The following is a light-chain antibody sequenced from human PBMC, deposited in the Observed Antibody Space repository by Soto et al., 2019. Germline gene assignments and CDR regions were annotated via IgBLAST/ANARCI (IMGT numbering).Light chain of an antibody. V-gene: IGLV2-14*01. Sequence: QLVLTHPASVSGSPRQSITLSCTGTSSDIGGYDYVSWYQRHPGKAPKLIIYDVNNRPSGVSNRFSGSKSGNTASLTISGLQAEDEADYYCTSYASGSSHVVFGGGTQLTVL. CDR3: TSYASGSSHVV. J-gene: IGLJ2*01. CDR2: DVN. CDR1: SSDIGGYDY.